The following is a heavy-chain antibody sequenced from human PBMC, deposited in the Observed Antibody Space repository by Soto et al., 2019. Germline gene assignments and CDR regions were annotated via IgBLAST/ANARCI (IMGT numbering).Heavy chain of an antibody. J-gene: IGHJ3*02. CDR1: GFTFSSYA. V-gene: IGHV3-23*01. CDR2: ISGSGGST. CDR3: AKDPQVVVLTYYAFDI. Sequence: GGSLRLSCAASGFTFSSYAMSWVRQAPGKGLEWVSAISGSGGSTYYADSVKGRFTISRDNSKNTLYLQMNSLRAEDTAVYYCAKDPQVVVLTYYAFDIWGQGTMVTVSS. D-gene: IGHD2-15*01.